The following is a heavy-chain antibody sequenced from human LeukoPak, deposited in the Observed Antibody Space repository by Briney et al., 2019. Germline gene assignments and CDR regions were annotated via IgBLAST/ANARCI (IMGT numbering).Heavy chain of an antibody. J-gene: IGHJ5*02. Sequence: ASETLSLTCTVSGGSISSHYWSWIRQPPGKGLEWIAYIYYSGSTNYNPSLKSRVTVSLDTSKNQFSLKLSSVTAADTAVYYCARNYDTSAYFRFDPWGQGTLVTVSS. D-gene: IGHD3-22*01. CDR1: GGSISSHY. V-gene: IGHV4-59*11. CDR2: IYYSGST. CDR3: ARNYDTSAYFRFDP.